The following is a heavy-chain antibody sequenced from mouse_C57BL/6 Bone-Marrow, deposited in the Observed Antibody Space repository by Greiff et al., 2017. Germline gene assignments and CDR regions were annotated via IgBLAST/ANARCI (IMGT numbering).Heavy chain of an antibody. CDR1: GYTFTSYG. CDR3: ASPFITTVVAHLYFDV. J-gene: IGHJ1*03. CDR2: IYPRSGDT. Sequence: QVQLQQSGAELARPGASVKLSCKASGYTFTSYGISWVQQRPGQGLEWIGEIYPRSGDTYYKEKFTGKGTLTADKSSSKGYMDLRRLTSEDSAVYFCASPFITTVVAHLYFDVWGTGTTVTVSS. D-gene: IGHD1-1*01. V-gene: IGHV1-81*01.